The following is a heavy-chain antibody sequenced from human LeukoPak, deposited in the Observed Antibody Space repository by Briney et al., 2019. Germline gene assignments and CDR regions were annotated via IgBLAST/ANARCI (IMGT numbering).Heavy chain of an antibody. Sequence: ASVKVSCKASGGTFSSYAISWVRQAPGQGLEWMGGIIPIFGTANYAQKFQGRVTITADESTSTAYMELSSPRSEDTAVYYCARDLAVAGYYDTHYFDYWGQGTLVTVSS. D-gene: IGHD6-19*01. J-gene: IGHJ4*02. CDR2: IIPIFGTA. CDR1: GGTFSSYA. CDR3: ARDLAVAGYYDTHYFDY. V-gene: IGHV1-69*13.